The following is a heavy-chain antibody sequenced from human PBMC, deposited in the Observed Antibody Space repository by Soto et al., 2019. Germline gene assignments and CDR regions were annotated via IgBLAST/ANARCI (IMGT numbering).Heavy chain of an antibody. CDR1: GYSFTSYW. CDR2: IDPSDSYT. D-gene: IGHD1-26*01. Sequence: GESLKISCKGSGYSFTSYWISWVRQMPGKGLEWMERIDPSDSYTNYSPSFQGHVTISADKSISTAYLQWSSLKASDTAMYYCARKGGSYNIGDDPWGQGTLVTVSS. CDR3: ARKGGSYNIGDDP. J-gene: IGHJ5*02. V-gene: IGHV5-10-1*01.